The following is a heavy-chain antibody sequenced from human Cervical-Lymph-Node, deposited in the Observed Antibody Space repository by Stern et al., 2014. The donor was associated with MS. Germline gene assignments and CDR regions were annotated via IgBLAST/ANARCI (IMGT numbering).Heavy chain of an antibody. D-gene: IGHD3-10*01. CDR3: ATSTYGLVH. V-gene: IGHV1-69*01. J-gene: IGHJ4*02. CDR2: LFPFFGTP. CDR1: GDTFDSYG. Sequence: VQLLQSGPEVKKPGSSVKGSCKAAGDTFDSYGISWVRQAPGQGLEWMGGLFPFFGTPIYAQKFQGRVTMTADESTTTAYMDLTSLSVEDTAVYYCATSTYGLVHWGQGTLVTVSS.